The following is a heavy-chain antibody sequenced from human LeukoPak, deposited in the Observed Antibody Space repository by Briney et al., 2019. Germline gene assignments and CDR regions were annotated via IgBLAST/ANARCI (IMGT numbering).Heavy chain of an antibody. CDR1: GGSISSSSYY. CDR2: IYYSGTT. CDR3: ARDTRSYDTSGYYYFDY. Sequence: SETLSLTCTVSGGSISSSSYYWGWIRQPPGKGLEWIGSIYYSGTTSYSPSLRSRVTISIDTSRNQFSLKLSSVTAADAAVYYCARDTRSYDTSGYYYFDYWGQGALVTVSS. D-gene: IGHD3-22*01. J-gene: IGHJ4*02. V-gene: IGHV4-39*07.